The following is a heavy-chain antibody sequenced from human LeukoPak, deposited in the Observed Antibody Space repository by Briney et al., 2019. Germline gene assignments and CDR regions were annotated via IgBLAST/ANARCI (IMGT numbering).Heavy chain of an antibody. CDR2: VYYSGST. CDR1: GGSISSNSYS. Sequence: SETLSSTCTVSGGSISSNSYSWDWIRQPPGKGLEWIGSVYYSGSTYYNPSLKSRVTIYADTSKNQFSLKLSSVTAADTAVYYCARHVYSSSWFDCWGQGTLVTVSS. J-gene: IGHJ4*02. D-gene: IGHD6-13*01. CDR3: ARHVYSSSWFDC. V-gene: IGHV4-39*01.